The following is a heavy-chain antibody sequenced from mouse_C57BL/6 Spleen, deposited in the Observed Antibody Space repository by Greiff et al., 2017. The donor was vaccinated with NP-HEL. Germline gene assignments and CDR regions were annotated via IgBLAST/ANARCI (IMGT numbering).Heavy chain of an antibody. Sequence: EVKLVESGGGLVKPGGSLKLSCAASGFTFSDYGMHWVRQAPEKGLEWVAYISSGSSTIYYADTVKGRFTFSRDNAKNTLFLQMTSLRSEDTAMYYCARAYSNYVDYYAMDYWGQGTSVTVSS. CDR3: ARAYSNYVDYYAMDY. CDR2: ISSGSSTI. V-gene: IGHV5-17*01. CDR1: GFTFSDYG. D-gene: IGHD2-5*01. J-gene: IGHJ4*01.